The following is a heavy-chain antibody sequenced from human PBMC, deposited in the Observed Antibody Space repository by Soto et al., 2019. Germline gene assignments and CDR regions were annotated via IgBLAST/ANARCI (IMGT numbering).Heavy chain of an antibody. CDR3: ARGGRDIVVVVAATPLDY. CDR2: ISSSSSYI. J-gene: IGHJ4*02. Sequence: GGSLRLSCAASGFTFSSYSMNWVRQAPGKGLEWVSSISSSSSYIYYADSVKGRFTISRDNAKNSLYLQMNSLRAEDTAVYYCARGGRDIVVVVAATPLDYWGQGTLVTVSS. CDR1: GFTFSSYS. V-gene: IGHV3-21*01. D-gene: IGHD2-15*01.